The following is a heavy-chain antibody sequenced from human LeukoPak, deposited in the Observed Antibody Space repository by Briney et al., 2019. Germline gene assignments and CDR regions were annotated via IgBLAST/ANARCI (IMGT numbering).Heavy chain of an antibody. Sequence: GGSLRLSCAASGFTFNNYGMHWVRQAPGNGLEWVAFIWNDGNTQYYADSVKGRFTISKNNSNNTLYLHMNSLTAENTADYYWAKGKDCSGGSCYVDYWGQGTLVTVSS. CDR3: AKGKDCSGGSCYVDY. V-gene: IGHV3-30*02. CDR1: GFTFNNYG. D-gene: IGHD2-15*01. J-gene: IGHJ4*02. CDR2: IWNDGNTQ.